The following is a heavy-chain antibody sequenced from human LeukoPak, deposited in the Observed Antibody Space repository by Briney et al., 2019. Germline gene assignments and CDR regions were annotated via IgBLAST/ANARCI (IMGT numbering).Heavy chain of an antibody. Sequence: PSGTLSLTCTVSGGSVSSCSYYWSWIRQPPGKGLEWIGYIYYSGSTNYNPSLKSRVTISVDTSKNQFSLKLSSVTAADTAVYYCARATKPLPFDYWGQGTLVTVSS. CDR2: IYYSGST. CDR3: ARATKPLPFDY. D-gene: IGHD1-14*01. V-gene: IGHV4-61*01. CDR1: GGSVSSCSYY. J-gene: IGHJ4*02.